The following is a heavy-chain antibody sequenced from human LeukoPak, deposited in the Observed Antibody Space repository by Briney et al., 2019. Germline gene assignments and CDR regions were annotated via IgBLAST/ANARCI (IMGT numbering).Heavy chain of an antibody. D-gene: IGHD5-18*01. CDR1: GFPFSSYA. V-gene: IGHV3-64D*09. CDR3: LRGYPLGPSGMDV. Sequence: GGSLRLSCSASGFPFSSYAMHWVRQAPGKGLEYVSAISDSGGSTYYADSVKGRFTISRDNSKNTLYLQMSSLRAEDTAVYFCLRGYPLGPSGMDVWGQGTTVTVSS. CDR2: ISDSGGST. J-gene: IGHJ6*02.